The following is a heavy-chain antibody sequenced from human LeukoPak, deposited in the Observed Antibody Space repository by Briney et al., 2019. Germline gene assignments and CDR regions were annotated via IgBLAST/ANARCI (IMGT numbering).Heavy chain of an antibody. V-gene: IGHV4-38-2*01. CDR3: ARASIARVGNETPSYWFDY. CDR1: GYSIGSGYF. D-gene: IGHD6-6*01. Sequence: PSETLSLTCGVSGYSIGSGYFWAWIRQPPGKGLGWIGSMSYDGSTQYNPSLQSRVTISGDTSKNKFSLKLSSLTAADTAVYHCARASIARVGNETPSYWFDYWAKGTLVTVSS. J-gene: IGHJ5*01. CDR2: MSYDGST.